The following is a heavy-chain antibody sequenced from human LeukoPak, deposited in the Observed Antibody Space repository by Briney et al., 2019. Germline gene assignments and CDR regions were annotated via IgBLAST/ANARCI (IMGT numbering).Heavy chain of an antibody. V-gene: IGHV3-30*02. CDR2: IRYDGTNK. CDR1: GFTFSSYA. Sequence: GGSLRLSCAASGFTFSSYAIHWVRQAPGKGLEWVAFIRYDGTNKNYADSVKGRFTISRDKSKNTVYLQMNSLRAEDTAVYYCAKDQHSSSWYYYYYYMDVWGKGTTVTVSS. D-gene: IGHD6-13*01. J-gene: IGHJ6*03. CDR3: AKDQHSSSWYYYYYYMDV.